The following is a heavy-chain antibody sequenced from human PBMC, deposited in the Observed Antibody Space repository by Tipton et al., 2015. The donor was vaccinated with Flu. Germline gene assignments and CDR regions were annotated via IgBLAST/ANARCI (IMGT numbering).Heavy chain of an antibody. CDR2: GDST. CDR3: AALLGGGGGRGY. CDR1: GGSINIGQYH. V-gene: IGHV4-61*02. D-gene: IGHD3-16*01. J-gene: IGHJ4*02. Sequence: TLSLTCTVSGGSINIGQYHWNWIRQPAGEGLEWIGRGDSTDYNPSLKSRVSISMDTSKKQFSLRLDSVTAADTAVYYCAALLGGGGGRGYWGQGTLVTVSS.